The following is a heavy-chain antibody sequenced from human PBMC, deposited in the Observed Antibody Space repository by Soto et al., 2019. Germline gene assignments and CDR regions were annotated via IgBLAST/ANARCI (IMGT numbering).Heavy chain of an antibody. D-gene: IGHD7-27*01. CDR2: INHSGST. CDR3: ARGWGRIFDY. CDR1: GGSFSGYY. J-gene: IGHJ4*02. V-gene: IGHV4-34*01. Sequence: SETLSLTCAVYGGSFSGYYWSWIRQPPGKGLEWIGEINHSGSTNYNPSLKSRVTISVDTSKNQFSLKLSSVTAADTAVYYCARGWGRIFDYWGQGALVTVSS.